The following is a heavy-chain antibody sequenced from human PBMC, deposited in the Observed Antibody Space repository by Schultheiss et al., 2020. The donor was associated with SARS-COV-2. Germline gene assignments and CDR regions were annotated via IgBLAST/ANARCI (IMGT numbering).Heavy chain of an antibody. J-gene: IGHJ4*02. Sequence: GGSLRLSCTASGFTFSSYVMHWVRQAPGKGLEWVALIHKDDGSTKDYADSVKGRFTISRDNSKNRLYLQMNSLRVEDTAVYYCARDYYDSLDYWGQGTLVTVSS. V-gene: IGHV3-30*02. CDR1: GFTFSSYV. D-gene: IGHD3-3*01. CDR2: IHKDDGSTK. CDR3: ARDYYDSLDY.